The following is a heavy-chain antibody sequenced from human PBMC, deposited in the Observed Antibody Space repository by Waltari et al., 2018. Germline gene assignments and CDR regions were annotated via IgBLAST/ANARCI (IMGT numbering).Heavy chain of an antibody. V-gene: IGHV4-39*07. Sequence: QLQLQESGPGLVKPSETLSLTCTVSGGSISSSSYYWGWIRQPPGTGLEWIGSIYYSGSTYYNPSLKSRVTISVDTSKNQFSLKLSSVTAADTAVYYCARVWELLAFDYWGQGTLVTVSS. J-gene: IGHJ4*02. CDR3: ARVWELLAFDY. D-gene: IGHD1-26*01. CDR1: GGSISSSSYY. CDR2: IYYSGST.